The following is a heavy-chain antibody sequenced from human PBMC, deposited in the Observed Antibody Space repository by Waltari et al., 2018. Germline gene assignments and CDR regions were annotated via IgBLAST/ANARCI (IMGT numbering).Heavy chain of an antibody. CDR2: IDYGGTNT. J-gene: IGHJ4*02. D-gene: IGHD3-16*01. CDR1: GVSINRANW. CDR3: ATAGRGNYDSNGHYLVTEDDY. V-gene: IGHV3-11*06. Sequence: QVRLQESGPGLVKPSGTLSLTCAVSGVSINRANWWTWGRKAPGKGLEWISYIDYGGTNTHYADSVRGRFTISRDNAKNSVFLQMDSLTVEDKAVYFCATAGRGNYDSNGHYLVTEDDYWGQGTLVTVAS.